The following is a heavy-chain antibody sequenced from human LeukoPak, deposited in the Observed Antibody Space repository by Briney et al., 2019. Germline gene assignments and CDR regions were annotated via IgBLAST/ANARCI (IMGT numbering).Heavy chain of an antibody. V-gene: IGHV3-30*18. CDR3: ANENYYGSGSYPDY. D-gene: IGHD3-10*01. Sequence: PGGSLRLSRAASGFTFSSYGIHWVRQAPGKRLEWVALISYDGSNKYYADSVKGRFTISRDNSKNTLYLQMNSLRAEDTAVYYCANENYYGSGSYPDYWGQGTLVTVSS. CDR2: ISYDGSNK. CDR1: GFTFSSYG. J-gene: IGHJ4*02.